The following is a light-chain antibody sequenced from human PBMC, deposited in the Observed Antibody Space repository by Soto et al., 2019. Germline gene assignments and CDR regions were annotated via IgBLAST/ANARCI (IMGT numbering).Light chain of an antibody. V-gene: IGKV1-39*01. Sequence: DIRTSQSPSSLSASLGDRVTITCRASQSITNYLNWYQQTPGKAPKLLIYAASSLQDGVPARFSGSGSGTDFTLTISSLQPEDFATYYCQQSDSSPTLGQGTKVDI. CDR1: QSITNY. CDR2: AAS. J-gene: IGKJ2*01. CDR3: QQSDSSPT.